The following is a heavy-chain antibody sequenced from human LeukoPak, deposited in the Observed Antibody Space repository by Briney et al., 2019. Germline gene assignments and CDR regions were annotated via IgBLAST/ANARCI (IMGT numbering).Heavy chain of an antibody. J-gene: IGHJ6*03. CDR1: GFTFSSYS. Sequence: GGSLRLSCAASGFTFSSYSMNWVRQAPGKGLEWVSYISSSSSTIYYADSVKGRLTISRDNAKNSLYLQMNSLRDEDTAVYYCARQGVISYYYCYYMDVWGKGTTVTVSS. D-gene: IGHD3-16*02. CDR3: ARQGVISYYYCYYMDV. CDR2: ISSSSSTI. V-gene: IGHV3-48*02.